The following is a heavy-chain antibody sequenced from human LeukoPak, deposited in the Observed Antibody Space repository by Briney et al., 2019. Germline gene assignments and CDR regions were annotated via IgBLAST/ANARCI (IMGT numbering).Heavy chain of an antibody. V-gene: IGHV4-4*07. D-gene: IGHD2/OR15-2a*01. CDR1: GGSISGYY. CDR2: IYASGTT. Sequence: KSSETLSLTCSVAGGSISGYYWSWIRQPAGQGLEWIGRIYASGTTNYNSSFKSRVTISVDTSKNQFSLKLNSVTAADTAVYYCARLRGNYFPDYWGQGTLVTVSS. CDR3: ARLRGNYFPDY. J-gene: IGHJ4*02.